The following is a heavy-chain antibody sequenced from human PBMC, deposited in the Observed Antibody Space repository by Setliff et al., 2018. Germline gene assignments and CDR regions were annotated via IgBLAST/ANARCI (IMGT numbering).Heavy chain of an antibody. J-gene: IGHJ6*03. CDR2: INHSGST. D-gene: IGHD2-15*01. CDR1: GGSFSGYY. V-gene: IGHV4-34*01. Sequence: PSETLSLTCAVYGGSFSGYYWSWIRQPPGKGLEWIGEINHSGSTNYNQSLKNRVTLSVDTSKNQFSLQLTSVTAADTAIYYCARGGGSVLPNYYYFNYMDVWGKGTTVTVSS. CDR3: ARGGGSVLPNYYYFNYMDV.